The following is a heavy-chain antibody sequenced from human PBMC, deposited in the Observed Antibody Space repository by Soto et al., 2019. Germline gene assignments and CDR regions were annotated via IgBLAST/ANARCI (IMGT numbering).Heavy chain of an antibody. CDR2: VYYTGTT. CDR1: GGSISSYF. V-gene: IGHV4-59*01. CDR3: ARDLAAVPRAFDY. J-gene: IGHJ4*02. Sequence: SETLSLTCTVSGGSISSYFYIWVRQPPGKGLEWIGSVYYTGTTDYNPSLKGRVTISVDTSKTQFSLNLRSVTAADTAVYYCARDLAAVPRAFDYWGRGTLVTVSS. D-gene: IGHD6-13*01.